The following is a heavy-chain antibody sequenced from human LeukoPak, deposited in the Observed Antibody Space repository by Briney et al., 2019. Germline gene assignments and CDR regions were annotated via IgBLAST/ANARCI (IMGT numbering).Heavy chain of an antibody. Sequence: PSETLSLTCTVSGGSISSGDYYWSWIRQPPGKGLEWMGYIYYSGSTYNNPSLKSRLIISADTFKNQFSLTLSYVTAADTAVYYCARASGYNVGDYSADYWGQGTLVTVSS. CDR3: ARASGYNVGDYSADY. J-gene: IGHJ4*02. CDR1: GGSISSGDYY. CDR2: IYYSGST. V-gene: IGHV4-30-4*01. D-gene: IGHD4-17*01.